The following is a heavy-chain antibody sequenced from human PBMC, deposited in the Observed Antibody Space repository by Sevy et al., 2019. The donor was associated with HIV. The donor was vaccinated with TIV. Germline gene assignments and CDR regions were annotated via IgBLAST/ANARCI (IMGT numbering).Heavy chain of an antibody. D-gene: IGHD2-2*01. Sequence: SETLSLTCTVSGGSISSYYWSWIRQPAGKGLEWIGRIYTSGSTNYNPSLKSRVTMSVDTSKNQFSLKLGSVTAADTAVYYCARDGRYCSSTSCYGWFDPWGQGTLVTVSS. J-gene: IGHJ5*02. CDR2: IYTSGST. V-gene: IGHV4-4*07. CDR3: ARDGRYCSSTSCYGWFDP. CDR1: GGSISSYY.